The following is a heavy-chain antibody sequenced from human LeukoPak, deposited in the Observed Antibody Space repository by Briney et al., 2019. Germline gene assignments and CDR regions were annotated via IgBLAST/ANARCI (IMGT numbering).Heavy chain of an antibody. Sequence: SETLSLTCTVSGGSISSGGYYWSWIRQHPGRGLEWIGYIYYSGSTYYNPSLKSRVTISVDTSKNQFSLKLSSVTAADTAVYYWARDPIPPRYCSSTNCRVYYYYYGMDVWGQGTTVTVSS. CDR3: ARDPIPPRYCSSTNCRVYYYYYGMDV. CDR2: IYYSGST. CDR1: GGSISSGGYY. D-gene: IGHD2-2*01. J-gene: IGHJ6*02. V-gene: IGHV4-31*03.